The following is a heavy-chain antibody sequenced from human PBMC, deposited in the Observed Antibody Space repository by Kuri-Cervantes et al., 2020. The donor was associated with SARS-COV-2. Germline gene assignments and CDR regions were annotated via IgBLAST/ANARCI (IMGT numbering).Heavy chain of an antibody. CDR1: GYTFTSYA. CDR2: SNAGNGNT. CDR3: ARAGLLGGYDPFDH. J-gene: IGHJ4*02. Sequence: ASVKVSCKASGYTFTSYAMHWVRQAPGQRLEWMGWSNAGNGNTKYSQEFQGRVTITRDTSASTAYMEVSSLRSEDTAVYYCARAGLLGGYDPFDHWGQGSLVTVSS. V-gene: IGHV1-3*01. D-gene: IGHD2-21*02.